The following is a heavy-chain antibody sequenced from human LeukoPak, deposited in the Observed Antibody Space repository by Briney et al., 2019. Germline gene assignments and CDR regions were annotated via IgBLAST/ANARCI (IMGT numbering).Heavy chain of an antibody. D-gene: IGHD2-15*01. CDR3: GRDALVGYFSYYYMDV. J-gene: IGHJ6*03. CDR1: GGSISSYY. CDR2: ISNSGST. Sequence: SETLSLTCTVSGGSISSYYWTWIRQSPVKGLEWIGDISNSGSTSYNPSLKSRVTISIDTSKNQFSLKLSSVTAADTAVYYCGRDALVGYFSYYYMDVWGKGTTVTVSS. V-gene: IGHV4-59*01.